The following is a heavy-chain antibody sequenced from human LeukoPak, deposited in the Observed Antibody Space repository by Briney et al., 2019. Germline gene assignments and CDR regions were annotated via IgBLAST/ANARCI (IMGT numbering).Heavy chain of an antibody. D-gene: IGHD2-2*01. Sequence: GGSLRLSCAASGFTFISYGMHWVRQSPGKGLEWVAVAYDDRDNKYHADSVKGRFTISKDNAKNTVYLQMNNLRAEDTAVYYCVSFYETYWGRGTLVTVSS. V-gene: IGHV3-33*03. CDR3: VSFYETY. CDR2: AYDDRDNK. J-gene: IGHJ4*02. CDR1: GFTFISYG.